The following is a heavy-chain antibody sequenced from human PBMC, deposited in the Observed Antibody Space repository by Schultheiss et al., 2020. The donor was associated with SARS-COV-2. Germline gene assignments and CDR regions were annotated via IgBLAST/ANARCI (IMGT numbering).Heavy chain of an antibody. V-gene: IGHV3-23*01. CDR1: GFTFSSYA. CDR3: ARESRDGYTFYDYYGMDV. Sequence: GGSLRLSCAASGFTFSSYAMSWLRLTPGKGLEWVSAISGSGGSTYYADSVKGRFTISRDNAKNSLYLQMNSLRAEDTAVYYCARESRDGYTFYDYYGMDVWGQGTTVTVSS. J-gene: IGHJ6*02. CDR2: ISGSGGST. D-gene: IGHD5-24*01.